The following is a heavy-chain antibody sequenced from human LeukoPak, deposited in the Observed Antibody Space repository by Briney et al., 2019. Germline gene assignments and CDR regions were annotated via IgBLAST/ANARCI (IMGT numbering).Heavy chain of an antibody. Sequence: ASVKVSCKASGYTFTSYDINWVRQATGQGLEWMGWMNPNSGNTGYAQKFQGRVTITRNTSISTAYMELSSLRSEDTAVYYCATDNTKQQLVLGSWGQGTLATVSS. CDR2: MNPNSGNT. D-gene: IGHD6-13*01. CDR1: GYTFTSYD. CDR3: ATDNTKQQLVLGS. J-gene: IGHJ5*02. V-gene: IGHV1-8*03.